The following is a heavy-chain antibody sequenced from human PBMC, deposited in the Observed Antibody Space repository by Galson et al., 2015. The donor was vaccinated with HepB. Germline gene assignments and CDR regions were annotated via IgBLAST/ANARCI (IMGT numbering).Heavy chain of an antibody. CDR1: GFTFSSYA. J-gene: IGHJ4*02. CDR2: ISGSGGST. V-gene: IGHV3-23*01. D-gene: IGHD6-19*01. Sequence: SLRLSCAASGFTFSSYAMSWVRQAPGKGLEWVSAISGSGGSTYYADSVKGRFTISRDNSENTLYLQMNSLRAEDTAVYYCAKDFPAVAGSTSPADYWGQGTLVTVSS. CDR3: AKDFPAVAGSTSPADY.